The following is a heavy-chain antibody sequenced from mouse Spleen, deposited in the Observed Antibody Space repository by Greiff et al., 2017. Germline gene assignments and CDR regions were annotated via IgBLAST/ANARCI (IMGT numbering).Heavy chain of an antibody. CDR1: GFSLTGYG. V-gene: IGHV2-6-7*01. J-gene: IGHJ1*01. Sequence: VQVVESGPGLVAPSQSLSITCTVSGFSLTGYGVNWVRQPPGKGLEWLGMIWGDGSTDNTSALKSRLSLSKDNSKSQVFLKMNRLQTDDTARYYSAREGADGEWYFDVWGAGTTVTVSS. CDR2: IWGDGST. CDR3: AREGADGEWYFDV.